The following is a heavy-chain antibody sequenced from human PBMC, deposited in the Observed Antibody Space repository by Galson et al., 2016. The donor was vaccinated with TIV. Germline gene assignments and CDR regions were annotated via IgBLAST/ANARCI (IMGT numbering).Heavy chain of an antibody. CDR3: ARERRHCGNECYLYYYYGMDV. J-gene: IGHJ6*02. V-gene: IGHV3-66*02. CDR2: IYSGGGT. Sequence: SLRLSCAASGLTVSDSYMTWVRRAPGKGLEWVSMIYSGGGTSYADSVRGRFTISRGNSKNTVYLQMNRLRPEDTAVYYCARERRHCGNECYLYYYYGMDVWGQGTTVTVSS. CDR1: GLTVSDSY. D-gene: IGHD2-21*01.